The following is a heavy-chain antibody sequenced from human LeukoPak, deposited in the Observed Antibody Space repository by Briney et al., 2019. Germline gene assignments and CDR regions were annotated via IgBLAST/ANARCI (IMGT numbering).Heavy chain of an antibody. Sequence: ASVKVSCKASEYTFTSYYMHWVRQAPGQGLEWMVIINPSGGSTSYAQKFQGRVTTTRDTSTSTVYMELGSLRSEDTAVYYCARDQIASSGWYAEYFQHWGQGTLVTVSS. CDR2: INPSGGST. D-gene: IGHD6-19*01. CDR3: ARDQIASSGWYAEYFQH. CDR1: EYTFTSYY. J-gene: IGHJ1*01. V-gene: IGHV1-46*01.